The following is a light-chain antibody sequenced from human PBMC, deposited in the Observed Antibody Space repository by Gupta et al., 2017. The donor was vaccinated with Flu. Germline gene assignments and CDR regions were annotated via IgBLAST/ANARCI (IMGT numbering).Light chain of an antibody. CDR1: QHVSSNY. CDR3: LHDGNSPMVT. V-gene: IGKV3-20*01. Sequence: EIVLTQSPCTLSLCPGEGATLSCRATQHVSSNYLDWYQNKPGQSPRLLIFDEPSRDTGLPDRFSGSGSGRDLTLTIIRLEPEDFAVYQCLHDGNSPMVTFGHGTRLELK. CDR2: DEP. J-gene: IGKJ5*01.